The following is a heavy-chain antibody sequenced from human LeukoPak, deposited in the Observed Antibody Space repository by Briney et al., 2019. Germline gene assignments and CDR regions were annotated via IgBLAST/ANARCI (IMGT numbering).Heavy chain of an antibody. V-gene: IGHV3-73*01. D-gene: IGHD6-13*01. Sequence: GGSLRLSCAASGFTFSGSAMHWVRQASGKGLEWVGRIRSKANSYATAYAASVKGKFTISRDDSKNTAYLQMNSLKTEDTAVYYCTRYIAAVGKVNWGQGTLVTVSS. CDR2: IRSKANSYAT. J-gene: IGHJ4*02. CDR3: TRYIAAVGKVN. CDR1: GFTFSGSA.